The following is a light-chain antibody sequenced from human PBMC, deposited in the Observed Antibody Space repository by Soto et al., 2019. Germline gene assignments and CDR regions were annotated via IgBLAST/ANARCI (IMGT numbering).Light chain of an antibody. J-gene: IGKJ1*01. Sequence: EIVLTQSPATLSSSPGERATLSCRASQTVSNKLAWYQHKPGQAPRLLIYGASSRATGIPDRFSGSGSGTDFTLTISRLEPEDFAVYYCQQYGSSPRTFGQGTKVDI. CDR1: QTVSNK. CDR2: GAS. CDR3: QQYGSSPRT. V-gene: IGKV3-20*01.